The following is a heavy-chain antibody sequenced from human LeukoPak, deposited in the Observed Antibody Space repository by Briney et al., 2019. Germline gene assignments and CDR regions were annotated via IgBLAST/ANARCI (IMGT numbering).Heavy chain of an antibody. CDR2: TRKKANSYTT. CDR1: GFTFSDHY. D-gene: IGHD3-22*01. CDR3: VRVTDTDYYYDY. Sequence: GGSLRLSCAASGFTFSDHYMDWVRRAPGKGLEWVGRTRKKANSYTTEYAASVKGRFTISRDDSNYSLYLQMNSLKIEDTAVYYCVRVTDTDYYYDYWGQGTLVTVSS. V-gene: IGHV3-72*01. J-gene: IGHJ4*02.